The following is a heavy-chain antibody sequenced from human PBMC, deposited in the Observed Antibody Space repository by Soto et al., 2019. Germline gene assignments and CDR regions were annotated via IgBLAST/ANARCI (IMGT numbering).Heavy chain of an antibody. V-gene: IGHV3-49*03. CDR1: VFTFGDYA. D-gene: IGHD3-10*01. CDR2: IRSKAYGGTT. CDR3: AGGYYGDDLYYSV. J-gene: IGHJ1*01. Sequence: GGSLRLSCTASVFTFGDYAMSWLRQAPVKGLEWVGFIRSKAYGGTTEYAASVKGRFTISRDDSKSIAYLQMNSLKTEDTAVYYCAGGYYGDDLYYSVWGQGTRVTVSS.